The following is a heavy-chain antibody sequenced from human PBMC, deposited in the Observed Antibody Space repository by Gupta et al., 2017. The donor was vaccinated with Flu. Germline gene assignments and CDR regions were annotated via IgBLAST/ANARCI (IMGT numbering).Heavy chain of an antibody. CDR2: ISSSSSTI. CDR3: AKILTGTTNY. V-gene: IGHV3-48*01. Sequence: EVQLVESGGGLVQPGGSLRLSCAASGFTFSSYSMNWVRQAPGKGLEWVSYISSSSSTIYYADSVKGRFTISRDNAKNSLYLQMNSLRAEDTAVYYCAKILTGTTNYWGQGTLVTVSS. D-gene: IGHD1-20*01. CDR1: GFTFSSYS. J-gene: IGHJ4*02.